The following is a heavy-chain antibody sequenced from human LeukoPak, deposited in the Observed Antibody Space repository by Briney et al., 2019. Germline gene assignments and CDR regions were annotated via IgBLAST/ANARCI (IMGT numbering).Heavy chain of an antibody. J-gene: IGHJ5*02. CDR3: VKDGTYKIATPFDP. V-gene: IGHV3-64D*09. Sequence: GGSLRLSCSASGFTFSDYDMYWVRQAPGKGLEYVSAISSNGDNTYYVDSVKGRFTISRDNSKNTLYLQMSSLGPEDTAVYYCVKDGTYKIATPFDPWGQGTLVTVSS. CDR1: GFTFSDYD. CDR2: ISSNGDNT. D-gene: IGHD6-6*01.